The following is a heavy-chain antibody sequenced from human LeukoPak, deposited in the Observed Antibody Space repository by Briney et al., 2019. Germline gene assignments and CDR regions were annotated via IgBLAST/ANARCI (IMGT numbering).Heavy chain of an antibody. CDR1: GGSISNHY. CDR2: IHYTGTT. V-gene: IGHV4-59*08. D-gene: IGHD1-26*01. CDR3: ATNRAGTYDRPFEI. Sequence: SETLSLTCIVSGGSISNHYWTWIRQTPGKGLEWIGDIHYTGTTKFNPSLKSRVTISVDTSKNQFSLELSSVTATDTAVYFCATNRAGTYDRPFEIWGQGTMVTVSS. J-gene: IGHJ3*02.